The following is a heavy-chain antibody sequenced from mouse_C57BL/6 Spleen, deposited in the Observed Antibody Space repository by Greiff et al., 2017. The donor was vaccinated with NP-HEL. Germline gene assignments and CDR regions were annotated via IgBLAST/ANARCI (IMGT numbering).Heavy chain of an antibody. CDR3: ALNYYGSSYWYFDV. CDR1: GYTFTSYW. J-gene: IGHJ1*01. Sequence: QVQLQQPGAEFVKPGASVKLSCKASGYTFTSYWMHWVKQRPGRGLEWIGRIDPNSGGTKYNEKFKSKATLTVDKPSSTAYMQLSSLTSEDSAVYYCALNYYGSSYWYFDVWGSGTTVTVSS. V-gene: IGHV1-72*01. D-gene: IGHD1-1*01. CDR2: IDPNSGGT.